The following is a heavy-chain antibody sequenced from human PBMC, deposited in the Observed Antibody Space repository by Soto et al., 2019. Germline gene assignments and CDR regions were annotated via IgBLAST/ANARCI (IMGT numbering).Heavy chain of an antibody. D-gene: IGHD3-3*01. CDR2: IYHSGST. Sequence: SETLSLTCAVSSGSISSSNWWSWVRQPPGKGLEWIGEIYHSGSTNYNPSLKSRVTISVDKSKNQFSPKLSSLTAADTAVYYCARGLRFLEWQQNFSNWFDPWGQGTLVTVSS. CDR1: SGSISSSNW. J-gene: IGHJ5*02. CDR3: ARGLRFLEWQQNFSNWFDP. V-gene: IGHV4-4*02.